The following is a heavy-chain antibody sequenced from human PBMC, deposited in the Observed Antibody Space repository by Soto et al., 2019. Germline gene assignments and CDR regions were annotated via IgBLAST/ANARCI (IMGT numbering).Heavy chain of an antibody. V-gene: IGHV3-13*01. CDR1: GFSFSSYD. J-gene: IGHJ3*02. D-gene: IGHD5-18*01. CDR3: AREKIEYSNGYDAFDI. CDR2: IGTGGAT. Sequence: SGGGLVQPGGSLRLSCAASGFSFSSYDMNWVRQATGKGLEWVSAIGTGGATYYAGSVKGRFTISRENAKNSVYLQMNSLRVEDTAVYYCAREKIEYSNGYDAFDIWGQGTMVTVSS.